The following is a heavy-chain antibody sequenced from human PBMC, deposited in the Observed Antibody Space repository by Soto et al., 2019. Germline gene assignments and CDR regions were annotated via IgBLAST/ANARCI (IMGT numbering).Heavy chain of an antibody. Sequence: ASVKVSCKASGYTFTSYYMHWVRQAPGQGLEWMGKINPSGGSTSYAQKFQGRVTMTRDTSTSTVYMELSSLRSEDTAVYYCARAEETTTPLFYWGQGTLVTVSS. CDR2: INPSGGST. CDR1: GYTFTSYY. D-gene: IGHD4-17*01. CDR3: ARAEETTTPLFY. V-gene: IGHV1-46*01. J-gene: IGHJ4*02.